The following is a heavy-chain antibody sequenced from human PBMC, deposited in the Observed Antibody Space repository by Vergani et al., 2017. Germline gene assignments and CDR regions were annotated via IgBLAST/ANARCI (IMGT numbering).Heavy chain of an antibody. V-gene: IGHV3-9*01. CDR1: GFTFDDYA. CDR3: ARVDHSSSLVY. D-gene: IGHD6-6*01. CDR2: ISWNSGSI. J-gene: IGHJ4*02. Sequence: EVQLVESGGGLVQPGRSLRLSCAASGFTFDDYAMHWVRQAPGKGLEWVSGISWNSGSIGYADSVKGRFTISRDNAKNSLYLQMNSLRAEDTALYYCARVDHSSSLVYWGQGTLVTVSS.